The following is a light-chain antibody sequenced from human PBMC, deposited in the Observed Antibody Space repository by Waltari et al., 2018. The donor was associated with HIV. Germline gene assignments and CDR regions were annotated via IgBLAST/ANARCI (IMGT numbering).Light chain of an antibody. J-gene: IGLJ2*01. Sequence: SYVLTQPPSVSESPGQTARIPCGGDNIATKTVNWFQHKPGQAPVLVIYDASGRPSGIPERFSGSNSENTATLTISRVEAGDEADYYCQVWDSKTDHVIFGGGTKLIVL. CDR1: NIATKT. CDR2: DAS. V-gene: IGLV3-21*02. CDR3: QVWDSKTDHVI.